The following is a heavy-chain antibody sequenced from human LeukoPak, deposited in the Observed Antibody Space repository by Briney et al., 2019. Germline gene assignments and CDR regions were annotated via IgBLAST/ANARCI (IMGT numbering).Heavy chain of an antibody. CDR1: GFTFSSYG. D-gene: IGHD3-9*01. CDR3: ARNYDILTGYCMDV. J-gene: IGHJ6*02. Sequence: GRSLRLSCAASGFTFSSYGMHWVRQAPGKGLEWVAVIWYDGSNKYYADSVKGRFTISRDNSKNTLYLQMNSLRAEDTAVYYXARNYDILTGYCMDVWGQGTTVTVSS. CDR2: IWYDGSNK. V-gene: IGHV3-33*08.